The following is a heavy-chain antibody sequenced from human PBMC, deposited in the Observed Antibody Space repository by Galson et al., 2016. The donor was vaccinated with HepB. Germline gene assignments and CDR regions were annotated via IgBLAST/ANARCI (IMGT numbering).Heavy chain of an antibody. CDR3: ARDIGY. CDR2: IYSDGST. Sequence: SLRLSCAVSGLTVSNNYMSWVRQAPGKGLEWVSVIYSDGSTYYADSVKGRFTISRDNSKNTVYLQMNSLRGDDTAVYYCARDIGYWGQGILVTVSS. D-gene: IGHD3-16*01. CDR1: GLTVSNNY. J-gene: IGHJ4*02. V-gene: IGHV3-53*01.